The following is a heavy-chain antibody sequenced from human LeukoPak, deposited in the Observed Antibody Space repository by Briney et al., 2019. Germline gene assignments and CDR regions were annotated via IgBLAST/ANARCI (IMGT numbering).Heavy chain of an antibody. CDR1: GGTLSSYA. CDR3: ARAISSGWSGDLRY. V-gene: IGHV1-69*13. J-gene: IGHJ4*02. D-gene: IGHD6-19*01. Sequence: GASVKVSCKASGGTLSSYAISWVRQAPGQGLEWMGGIIPIFGTANYAQKFQGRVTITADESTSTAYMELSSLRSEDTAVYYCARAISSGWSGDLRYWGRGTLVTVSS. CDR2: IIPIFGTA.